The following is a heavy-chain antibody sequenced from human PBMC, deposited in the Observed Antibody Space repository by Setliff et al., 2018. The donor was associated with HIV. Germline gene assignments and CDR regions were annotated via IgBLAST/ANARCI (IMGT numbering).Heavy chain of an antibody. CDR1: GYTSSSYA. V-gene: IGHV1-18*01. CDR3: ARYALCSDDCSDEGADI. Sequence: ASVKVSCKASGYTSSSYAITWVRQAPGQGLEWMGSINLYKDDTHYAQKFQDRVAMTADTSTNTVYMELRSLTSDDTAVYYCARYALCSDDCSDEGADIWGQGTLVT. J-gene: IGHJ4*02. D-gene: IGHD2-21*01. CDR2: INLYKDDT.